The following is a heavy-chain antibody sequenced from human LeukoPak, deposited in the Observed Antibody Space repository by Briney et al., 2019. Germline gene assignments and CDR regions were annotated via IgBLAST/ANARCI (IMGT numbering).Heavy chain of an antibody. Sequence: ASVKVSCKASGYTFTSYGISWVRQAPGQGLEWMGWISAYNGNTNYAQKLQGRVTMTTDTSTSTAYMELRSLRSDDTAVYYCARARRPGYYYGSGSFGGEFDYWGQGTLVTVSS. CDR1: GYTFTSYG. CDR2: ISAYNGNT. J-gene: IGHJ4*02. V-gene: IGHV1-18*01. D-gene: IGHD3-10*01. CDR3: ARARRPGYYYGSGSFGGEFDY.